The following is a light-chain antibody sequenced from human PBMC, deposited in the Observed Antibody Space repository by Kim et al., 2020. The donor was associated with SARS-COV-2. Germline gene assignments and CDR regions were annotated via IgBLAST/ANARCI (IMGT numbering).Light chain of an antibody. CDR3: QQYNSYPRT. V-gene: IGKV1-8*01. Sequence: AILMTQSPSSFSASTGDRVTITCRASQGVSSNLAWYQQKPGKAPKLLIYAASTWQSGVPSRFSGSGSGTEFTLTISCLQSEDFATYYCQQYNSYPRTFGQGTKVDIK. CDR2: AAS. CDR1: QGVSSN. J-gene: IGKJ1*01.